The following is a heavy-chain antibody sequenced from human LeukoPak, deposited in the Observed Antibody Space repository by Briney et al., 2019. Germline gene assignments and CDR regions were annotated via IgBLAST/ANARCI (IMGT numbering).Heavy chain of an antibody. CDR3: ARSYHSYYFDY. CDR2: TYYRSKWYN. J-gene: IGHJ4*02. CDR1: GDSVSSNSVT. V-gene: IGHV6-1*01. Sequence: SQTLSLTCAISGDSVSSNSVTWNWIRQSPSRGLEWLGRTYYRSKWYNDYAISVKSRITFNADTSKNQFSLQLNSVTPEDTAVYYCARSYHSYYFDYWGQGTLVTVSS. D-gene: IGHD3-16*02.